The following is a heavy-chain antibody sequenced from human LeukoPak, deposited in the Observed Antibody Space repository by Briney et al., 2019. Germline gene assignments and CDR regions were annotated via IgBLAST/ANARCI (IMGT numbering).Heavy chain of an antibody. D-gene: IGHD3-10*01. CDR2: INHSGST. J-gene: IGHJ5*02. V-gene: IGHV4-34*01. CDR3: ARGPINYYLNWFDP. CDR1: GGSFSGYY. Sequence: SETLSLTCAVYGGSFSGYYWGWIRQPPGKGLEWIGEINHSGSTNYNPSLKSRVTISVDTSKNQFSLKLSSVTAADTAVYYCARGPINYYLNWFDPWGQGTLVTVSS.